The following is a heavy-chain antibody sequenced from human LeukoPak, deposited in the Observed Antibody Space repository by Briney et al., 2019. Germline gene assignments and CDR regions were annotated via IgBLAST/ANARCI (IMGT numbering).Heavy chain of an antibody. CDR3: ARDRGYSSGWYDYYFDY. CDR1: GFTFSSYN. Sequence: GGSLRLSCAASGFTFSSYNINWVRQAPGKGLEWVSYISSTSRTIYYADSVRGRFTISRDNSKNTLYLQMNSLRAEDTAVYYCARDRGYSSGWYDYYFDYWGQGTLVTVSS. V-gene: IGHV3-48*01. D-gene: IGHD6-19*01. CDR2: ISSTSRTI. J-gene: IGHJ4*02.